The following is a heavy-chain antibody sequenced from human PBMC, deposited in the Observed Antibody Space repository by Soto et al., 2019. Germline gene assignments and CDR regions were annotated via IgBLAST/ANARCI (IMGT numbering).Heavy chain of an antibody. CDR3: AREGCSSTSCYYNWFDP. V-gene: IGHV3-7*01. CDR1: GFTFSSYW. Sequence: VQLVESGGGLVQPGGSLRLSCAASGFTFSSYWMSWVRQAPGKGLEWVANIKQDGSEKYYVDSVKGRFTISRDNAKNSLYLQMNSLRAEDTAVYYCAREGCSSTSCYYNWFDPWGQGTLVTVSS. J-gene: IGHJ5*02. CDR2: IKQDGSEK. D-gene: IGHD2-2*01.